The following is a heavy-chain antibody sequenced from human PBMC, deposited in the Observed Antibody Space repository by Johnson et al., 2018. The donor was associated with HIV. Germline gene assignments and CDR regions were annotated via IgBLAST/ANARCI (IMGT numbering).Heavy chain of an antibody. CDR3: AKDSRAGYYDSSGWEDAFDI. CDR2: ISWNSGSI. Sequence: VQLVESGGGLIQPGRSLRLSCAASGFTFDDYAMHWVRQAPGMGLEWVSGISWNSGSIGYADSVEGRITISSDNDKNSLYRQMNSLRAEETALYYCAKDSRAGYYDSSGWEDAFDIWGQGTMVTVSS. V-gene: IGHV3-9*01. J-gene: IGHJ3*02. CDR1: GFTFDDYA. D-gene: IGHD3-22*01.